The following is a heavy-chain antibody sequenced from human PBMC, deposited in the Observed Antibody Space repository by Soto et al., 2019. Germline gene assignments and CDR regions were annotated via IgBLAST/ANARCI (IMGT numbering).Heavy chain of an antibody. D-gene: IGHD3-16*01. Sequence: QVQLQESGPGLVKPSQTLSLTCTVSGGSISSGDYYWGWIRQPPGKGLEWIGYIYYSGSTYYDPSLKSRVTISLDTSKNQFSLKLSSVTAADTAVYYCARERGDRDALGPFDYWGQGTLVTVSS. V-gene: IGHV4-30-4*01. CDR2: IYYSGST. CDR3: ARERGDRDALGPFDY. CDR1: GGSISSGDYY. J-gene: IGHJ4*02.